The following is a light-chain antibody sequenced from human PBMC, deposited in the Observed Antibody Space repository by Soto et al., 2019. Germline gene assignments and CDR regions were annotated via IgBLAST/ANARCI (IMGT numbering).Light chain of an antibody. V-gene: IGLV2-14*01. CDR1: SSDVGGYNY. CDR2: EVS. Sequence: QSALTQPASVSGSPGQSITISCTGTSSDVGGYNYVSWYQQHPGKAPKLMIYEVSNRPSGVSNRFSGSKSGNTASLTISGLQDEDEADYYCSSYTSSSFYVFGTGNKLTVL. J-gene: IGLJ1*01. CDR3: SSYTSSSFYV.